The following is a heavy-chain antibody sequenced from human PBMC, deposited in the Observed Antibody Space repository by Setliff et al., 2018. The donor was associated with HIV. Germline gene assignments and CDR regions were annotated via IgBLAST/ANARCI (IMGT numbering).Heavy chain of an antibody. CDR3: ARGVTHPPPFGAFDI. CDR2: VSYSGST. D-gene: IGHD5-18*01. Sequence: SETLSLTCTVSGGSISSYYWSWIRQPPGKGLEWIGYVSYSGSTNFNPSLESRLAMSVDMSKNHFSLKLRSVTAADTAFYYCARGVTHPPPFGAFDIWGLGTLVTVSS. CDR1: GGSISSYY. V-gene: IGHV4-59*01. J-gene: IGHJ3*02.